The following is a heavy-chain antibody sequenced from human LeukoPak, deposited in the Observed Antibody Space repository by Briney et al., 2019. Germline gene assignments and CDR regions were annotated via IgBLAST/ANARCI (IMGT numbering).Heavy chain of an antibody. V-gene: IGHV3-74*01. D-gene: IGHD1-1*01. J-gene: IGHJ3*02. CDR3: ARGRNWSDGGHGAFDI. CDR2: VNTDGRTT. Sequence: GGSLRLSCAASGFTFTSYWMHWVRQAPGKGLVWVSRVNTDGRTTNYADSVKGRFTISRDNSKNTLYLQMNSLRAEDTAVYYCARGRNWSDGGHGAFDIWGQGTMVTVSS. CDR1: GFTFTSYW.